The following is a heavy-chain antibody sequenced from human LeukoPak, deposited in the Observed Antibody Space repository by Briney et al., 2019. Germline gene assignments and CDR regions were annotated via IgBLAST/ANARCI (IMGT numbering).Heavy chain of an antibody. D-gene: IGHD4-17*01. V-gene: IGHV4-4*02. CDR1: GYSISSNHW. CDR3: ARFIPYGDYVVN. J-gene: IGHJ4*02. Sequence: SETLSLTCAVSGYSISSNHWWSWVRQPPGKGLEWIGEIFHSGSTNYNPSLKSRLTISVDKSKNQFSLRLTSVIAADTAMYYCARFIPYGDYVVNWGQGTLVTVSS. CDR2: IFHSGST.